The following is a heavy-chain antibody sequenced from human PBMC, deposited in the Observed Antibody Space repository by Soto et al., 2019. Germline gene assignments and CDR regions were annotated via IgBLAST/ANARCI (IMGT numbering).Heavy chain of an antibody. Sequence: GGSLRLSCAASGFTFSSYAMSWVRQAPGKGLEWVSAISGSGGSTYYADSVKGRFTISRDNSKNTLYLQMNSLRAEDAAVYYCAKASGWFGEFDYWGQGTLVTVSS. CDR3: AKASGWFGEFDY. CDR2: ISGSGGST. V-gene: IGHV3-23*01. CDR1: GFTFSSYA. D-gene: IGHD3-10*01. J-gene: IGHJ4*02.